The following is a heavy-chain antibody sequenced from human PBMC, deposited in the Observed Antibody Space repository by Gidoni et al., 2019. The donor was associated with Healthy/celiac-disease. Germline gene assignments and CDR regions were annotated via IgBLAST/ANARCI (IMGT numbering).Heavy chain of an antibody. D-gene: IGHD3-22*01. J-gene: IGHJ3*02. CDR1: GFTFSSYA. CDR3: AKPEEYYYDSSGYLLDAFDI. Sequence: EVQLLASGGGLVQPGGSLSLSCAASGFTFSSYAMSGVRQAPGKGLEWVSATRGSGGSTYYADSVKGRFTISRDNSKNTLYLQMNSLRAEDTAVYYCAKPEEYYYDSSGYLLDAFDIWGQGTMVTVSS. CDR2: TRGSGGST. V-gene: IGHV3-23*01.